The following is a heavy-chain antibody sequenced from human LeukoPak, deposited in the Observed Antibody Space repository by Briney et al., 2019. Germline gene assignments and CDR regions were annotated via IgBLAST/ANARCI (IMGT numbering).Heavy chain of an antibody. CDR3: ARDPPLITAAGSRYFQH. D-gene: IGHD6-13*01. J-gene: IGHJ1*01. V-gene: IGHV3-7*01. Sequence: GGSLRLSCAASGFTFSNNWMSWVRQAPGKGLEWVANIKQDGSEKYYVDSVKGRFTIPRDNAKNSLYLQMNSLRAEDTAVYYCARDPPLITAAGSRYFQHWGQGTLVTVSS. CDR1: GFTFSNNW. CDR2: IKQDGSEK.